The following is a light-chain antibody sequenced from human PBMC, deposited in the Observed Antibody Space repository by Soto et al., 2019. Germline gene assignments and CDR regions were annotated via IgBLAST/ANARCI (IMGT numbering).Light chain of an antibody. CDR1: QSIGGF. CDR3: QQSYSTPLT. V-gene: IGKV1-39*01. Sequence: DIQMTQSPSSLSVSVGDRVTITCRASQSIGGFLNWYQQKLGKAPKLLIYAASSLQSGVPSRFSGSGSGTDFTLTISSLQPEDFATYDCQQSYSTPLTFGGGTKVE. CDR2: AAS. J-gene: IGKJ4*01.